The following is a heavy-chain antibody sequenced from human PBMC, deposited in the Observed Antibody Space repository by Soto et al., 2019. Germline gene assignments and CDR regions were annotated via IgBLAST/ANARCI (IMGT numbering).Heavy chain of an antibody. D-gene: IGHD4-17*01. J-gene: IGHJ3*02. CDR2: IKSKTHGGTT. V-gene: IGHV3-15*07. CDR3: ARDLSGDYGALDT. Sequence: PGGSLRLSCAASDFAFTNAWINWVRQAPGKGLEWVGRIKSKTHGGTTDFAAPVKGRFTISRDNSKNTLYLQMNSLRAEGTAVYYCARDLSGDYGALDTWGQGTMVTVSS. CDR1: DFAFTNAW.